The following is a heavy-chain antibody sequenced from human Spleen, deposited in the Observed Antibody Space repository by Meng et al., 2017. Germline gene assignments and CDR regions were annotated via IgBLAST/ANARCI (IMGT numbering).Heavy chain of an antibody. D-gene: IGHD3-10*01. J-gene: IGHJ4*02. CDR1: GFINSYA. Sequence: SLKISCAASGFINSYAMHWVRQAPGKGLEWVSGISRNSRSIGYADSVKGRFTISRDNAKKSLYLQMNSLRPEDTALYYCARAPGDYYGSGSYYRVWGQGTLVTVSS. V-gene: IGHV3-9*01. CDR2: ISRNSRSI. CDR3: ARAPGDYYGSGSYYRV.